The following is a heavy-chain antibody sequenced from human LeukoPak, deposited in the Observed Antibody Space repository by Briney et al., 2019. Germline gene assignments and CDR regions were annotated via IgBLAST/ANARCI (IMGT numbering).Heavy chain of an antibody. V-gene: IGHV3-23*01. J-gene: IGHJ2*01. CDR1: GFTFRSHV. Sequence: GGSLRLSCAASGFTFRSHVMSRVRQAPGKGLEWVSAITGSGGSTYYADSVKGRFTISRDNPKNTLYLQMNSLRAEDTAVYYCGRGVVPAAMRYWYFELWGRGTLVTVSS. CDR3: GRGVVPAAMRYWYFEL. CDR2: ITGSGGST. D-gene: IGHD2-2*01.